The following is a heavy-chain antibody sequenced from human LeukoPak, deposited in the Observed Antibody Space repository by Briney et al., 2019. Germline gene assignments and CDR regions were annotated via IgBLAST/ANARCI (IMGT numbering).Heavy chain of an antibody. CDR3: ARASNYYGSGSFDY. J-gene: IGHJ4*02. CDR2: IYYSGST. V-gene: IGHV4-59*01. D-gene: IGHD3-10*01. CDR1: GGSISSYY. Sequence: SETLSLTCTVSGGSISSYYWSWIRQPPGKGLEWIGYIYYSGSTNYNPSLKSRVTISVDTSKNQFSLKLSSVTAADTAVYYCARASNYYGSGSFDYWGQGTLVTVSS.